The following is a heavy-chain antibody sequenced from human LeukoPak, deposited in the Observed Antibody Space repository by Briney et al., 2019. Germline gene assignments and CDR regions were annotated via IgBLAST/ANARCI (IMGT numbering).Heavy chain of an antibody. D-gene: IGHD5-24*01. CDR3: AREEVRSFDN. J-gene: IGHJ4*02. CDR1: GFMFSSYW. CDR2: IKQDGSEK. Sequence: GGSLRLSCAASGFMFSSYWMTWVRQAPGKGLEWVANIKQDGSEKYYMSSVRGRFTISRDNAENSLYLQMNNVRAEDTAVYYCAREEVRSFDNWGQGTLVTVSS. V-gene: IGHV3-7*03.